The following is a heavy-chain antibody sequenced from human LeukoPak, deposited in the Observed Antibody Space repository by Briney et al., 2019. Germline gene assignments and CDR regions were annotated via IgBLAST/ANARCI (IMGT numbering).Heavy chain of an antibody. V-gene: IGHV3-21*01. J-gene: IGHJ4*02. CDR2: ISSSSSYI. CDR3: AAIAAADFFDY. CDR1: AFIFSGHW. D-gene: IGHD6-13*01. Sequence: PGGSLRLSCEGSAFIFSGHWMNWVRQTPGKGLEWVSSISSSSSYIYYADSVKGRFTISRDNAKNSLYLQMNSLRAEDTAVYYCAAIAAADFFDYWGQGTLVTVSS.